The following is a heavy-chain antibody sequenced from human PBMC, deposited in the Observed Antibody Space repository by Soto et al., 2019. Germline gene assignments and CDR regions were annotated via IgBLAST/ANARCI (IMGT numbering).Heavy chain of an antibody. J-gene: IGHJ6*03. D-gene: IGHD2-15*01. Sequence: GGSLRLSCAASGFTFSSYAMSWVRQAPGKGLEWVSAISGSGGSTYYADSVKGRFTISRDNSKNTLYLQMNSLRAEDTAVYYCAKSGGYCSGGSCYGYYYYYYMDVWGKGTTVTVSS. V-gene: IGHV3-23*01. CDR1: GFTFSSYA. CDR2: ISGSGGST. CDR3: AKSGGYCSGGSCYGYYYYYYMDV.